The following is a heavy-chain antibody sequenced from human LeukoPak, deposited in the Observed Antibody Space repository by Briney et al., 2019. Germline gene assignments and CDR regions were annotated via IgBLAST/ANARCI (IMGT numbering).Heavy chain of an antibody. CDR2: INPNSGGT. CDR1: GYTFSGCY. CDR3: ARASLASAGTRF. D-gene: IGHD6-13*01. J-gene: IGHJ4*02. V-gene: IGHV1-2*02. Sequence: ASVKVSCKASGYTFSGCYIHWVRQAPGQGLEWVGWINPNSGGTNYEQKFQGRLTMTRDTSICTSYMELSSLTSDDTAVYYCARASLASAGTRFWGQGTLVTVSS.